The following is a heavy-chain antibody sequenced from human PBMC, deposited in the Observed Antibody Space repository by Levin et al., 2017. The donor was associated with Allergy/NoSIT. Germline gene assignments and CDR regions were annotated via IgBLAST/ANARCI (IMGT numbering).Heavy chain of an antibody. CDR1: GFTFSSYP. V-gene: IGHV3-48*04. Sequence: GGSLRLSCAASGFTFSSYPMDWVRQAPGKGLEWISYIGDKSEVKYYADSVRGRFTIYRDNAKNSLYLQMNSLRAEDTAGYYCGGDGVRGYDMDVWGQGTTVTVSS. CDR3: GGDGVRGYDMDV. J-gene: IGHJ6*02. CDR2: IGDKSEVK. D-gene: IGHD3-10*02.